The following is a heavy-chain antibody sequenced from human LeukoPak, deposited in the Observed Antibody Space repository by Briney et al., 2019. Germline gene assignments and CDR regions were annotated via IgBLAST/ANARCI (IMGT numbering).Heavy chain of an antibody. CDR1: GVVFGNAG. Sequence: VGSLGGACGATGVVFGNAGVSGGRRAPGKGLEWVGRVYSKADSGTTDYAATVKGRFTISRDDSKHMFYLQMNSLKTEDTAVYYCTIGKWVDYWGQGTQVTVSS. D-gene: IGHD2-8*01. CDR3: TIGKWVDY. J-gene: IGHJ4*02. CDR2: VYSKADSGTT. V-gene: IGHV3-15*01.